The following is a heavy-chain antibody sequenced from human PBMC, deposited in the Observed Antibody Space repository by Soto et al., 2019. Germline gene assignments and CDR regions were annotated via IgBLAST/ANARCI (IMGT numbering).Heavy chain of an antibody. V-gene: IGHV1-3*01. CDR1: GYTFTSYA. J-gene: IGHJ5*02. CDR3: AREDYDSSGYRRYNWFDP. Sequence: ASVKVSCKASGYTFTSYAMHWVRQAPGQRLEWMGWINAGNGNTKYSQKFQGRVTITRDTSASTAYMELSSLRSEDTAVYYCAREDYDSSGYRRYNWFDPWGQGTLVTV. CDR2: INAGNGNT. D-gene: IGHD3-22*01.